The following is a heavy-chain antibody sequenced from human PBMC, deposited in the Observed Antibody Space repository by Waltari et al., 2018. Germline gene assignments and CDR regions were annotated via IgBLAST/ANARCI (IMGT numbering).Heavy chain of an antibody. J-gene: IGHJ3*01. CDR3: ATALGDSSSASRPFDF. D-gene: IGHD6-19*01. Sequence: EVQLLQSGAELKEPGTTVRLSCKVSGYTFSDDYIHWVQQAPGKGLRWMGLVDPEDGETIYADNFQGRVTISADTSTDTAFMELSSLRSEDTAVFYCATALGDSSSASRPFDFWGQGTMITVSS. CDR2: VDPEDGET. V-gene: IGHV1-69-2*01. CDR1: GYTFSDDY.